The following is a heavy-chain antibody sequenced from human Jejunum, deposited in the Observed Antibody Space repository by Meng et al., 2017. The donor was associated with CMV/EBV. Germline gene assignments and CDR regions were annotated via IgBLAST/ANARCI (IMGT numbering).Heavy chain of an antibody. J-gene: IGHJ1*01. D-gene: IGHD3-16*01. CDR3: ARNPSGSYGDLQY. CDR2: INSDGGGT. V-gene: IGHV3-74*01. Sequence: GLTCSSYGMHWVRQAQGMGLVWVSRINSDGGGTSYADSVRGRFTISRDNARNTLYLKINRLRADDTAVYYCARNPSGSYGDLQYWGQGTLVTVSS. CDR1: GLTCSSYG.